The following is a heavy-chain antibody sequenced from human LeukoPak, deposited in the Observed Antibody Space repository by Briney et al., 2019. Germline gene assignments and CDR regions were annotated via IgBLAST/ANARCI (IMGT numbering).Heavy chain of an antibody. CDR1: GGSISSSNW. CDR3: ARYYSSGWYVYYYGMDV. J-gene: IGHJ6*02. CDR2: IYHSGST. Sequence: GTLSLTCAVSGGSISSSNWWSWVRQPPGKGLEWIGEIYHSGSTNYNPSLKSRVTISVDKSKNQFSLKLSSVTAADTAVYYCARYYSSGWYVYYYGMDVWGQGTTVTVSS. V-gene: IGHV4-4*02. D-gene: IGHD6-19*01.